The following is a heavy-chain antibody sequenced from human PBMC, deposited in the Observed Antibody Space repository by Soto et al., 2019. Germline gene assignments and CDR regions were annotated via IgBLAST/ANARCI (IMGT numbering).Heavy chain of an antibody. Sequence: GGSLRLSCAASDFVYYDYPIHWLRQGPSKELAWGAVVSHDGSKEYYSDSVMGRFYISRGNSNNTAFLKMNSLRAEDTAICYCARESRITHFDHWGQGCLVTVSS. D-gene: IGHD2-2*01. J-gene: IGHJ4*02. CDR1: DFVYYDYP. V-gene: IGHV3-30-3*01. CDR2: VSHDGSKE. CDR3: ARESRITHFDH.